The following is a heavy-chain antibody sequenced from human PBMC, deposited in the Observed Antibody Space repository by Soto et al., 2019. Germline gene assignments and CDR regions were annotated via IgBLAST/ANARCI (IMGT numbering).Heavy chain of an antibody. Sequence: SVKVSCKASGGTFSSYTISWVRQAPGQGLEWMGRIIPILGIANYAQKFQGRVTITADKSTSTAYMELSSLRSEDTAVYYCARDRKEYCSGGSCYGEYYYMDVWGKGTTVTVSS. CDR2: IIPILGIA. CDR3: ARDRKEYCSGGSCYGEYYYMDV. CDR1: GGTFSSYT. J-gene: IGHJ6*03. D-gene: IGHD2-15*01. V-gene: IGHV1-69*04.